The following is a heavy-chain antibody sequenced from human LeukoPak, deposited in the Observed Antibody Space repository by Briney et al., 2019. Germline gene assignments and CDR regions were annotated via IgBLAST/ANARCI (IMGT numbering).Heavy chain of an antibody. CDR2: IYYSGST. D-gene: IGHD4-17*01. CDR1: GGSISSSSYY. Sequence: PSETLSLTCTVSGGSISSSSYYWGWIRQPPGKGLEWIGSIYYSGSTYYNPSLKSRVTISVDTSKNQFSLKLSSVTAADTAVYYCARPPRLGYGDYESKAFDIWGQGTMVTVSS. CDR3: ARPPRLGYGDYESKAFDI. J-gene: IGHJ3*02. V-gene: IGHV4-39*01.